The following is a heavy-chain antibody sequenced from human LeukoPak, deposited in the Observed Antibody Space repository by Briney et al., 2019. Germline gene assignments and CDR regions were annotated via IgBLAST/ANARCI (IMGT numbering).Heavy chain of an antibody. J-gene: IGHJ4*02. D-gene: IGHD3-22*01. CDR3: ARGGSNYYDSSGYYRVFDY. CDR1: GYTFTSYG. Sequence: ASVKVSCKASGYTFTSYGISWVRQAPGQGLEWMGWISAYNGNTNYAQKLQGRVTMTTDTSTSTAYMELRSMRSDDTAVYYCARGGSNYYDSSGYYRVFDYWGQGTLVTVSS. CDR2: ISAYNGNT. V-gene: IGHV1-18*01.